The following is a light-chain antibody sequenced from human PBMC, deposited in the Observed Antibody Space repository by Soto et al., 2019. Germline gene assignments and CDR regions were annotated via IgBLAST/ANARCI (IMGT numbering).Light chain of an antibody. CDR1: SSDVGGYNY. CDR3: SSYAGSNNWRV. J-gene: IGLJ1*01. V-gene: IGLV2-8*01. CDR2: EVS. Sequence: SALTQPPSASGSPGQSVTISCTGTSSDVGGYNYVSWYQQHPGKAPKLMIYEVSKRPSGVPDRFSGSKSGNTASLTVSGLQAEDEADYYCSSYAGSNNWRVFGNGTKVTVL.